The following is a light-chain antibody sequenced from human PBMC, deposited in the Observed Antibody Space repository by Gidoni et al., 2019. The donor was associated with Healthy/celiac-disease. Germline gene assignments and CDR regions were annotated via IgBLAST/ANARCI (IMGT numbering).Light chain of an antibody. CDR3: QQYNNWPPAT. Sequence: EIVMTQSPATLSVSPGERATLSCRASQSVSSNLAWYQQKPGQAPRLLIYGASTRATGIPARCSGSGSGTEFTLTISSLQSEDFAVYYCQQYNNWPPATFGPXTKVDIK. CDR2: GAS. J-gene: IGKJ3*01. CDR1: QSVSSN. V-gene: IGKV3-15*01.